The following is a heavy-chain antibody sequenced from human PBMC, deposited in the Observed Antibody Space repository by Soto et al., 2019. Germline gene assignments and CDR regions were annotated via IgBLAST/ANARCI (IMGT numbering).Heavy chain of an antibody. CDR3: ARAPRLGYSSSWYLFDY. D-gene: IGHD6-13*01. J-gene: IGHJ4*02. CDR2: ISSSSSYI. V-gene: IGHV3-21*01. CDR1: EFTFSSYS. Sequence: GGSLRLSCAASEFTFSSYSMNWVRQAPGKGLEWVSSISSSSSYIYYADSVKGRFTISRDNAKNSLYLQMNSLRAEDTAVYYCARAPRLGYSSSWYLFDYWGQGTLVTVSS.